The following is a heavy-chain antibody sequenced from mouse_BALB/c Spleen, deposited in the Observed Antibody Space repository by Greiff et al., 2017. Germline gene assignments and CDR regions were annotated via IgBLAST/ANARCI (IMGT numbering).Heavy chain of an antibody. Sequence: VQLQQSGPGLVQPSQSLSITCTVSGFSLTSYGVHWVRQSPGKGLEWLGVIWRGGSTDYNAAFISRLSISKDNSKSQVFFKMNSLQANDTAIYYCARNTMYYAMDYWGQGTSVTVSS. CDR3: ARNTMYYAMDY. D-gene: IGHD1-1*02. CDR2: IWRGGST. J-gene: IGHJ4*01. CDR1: GFSLTSYG. V-gene: IGHV2-2*02.